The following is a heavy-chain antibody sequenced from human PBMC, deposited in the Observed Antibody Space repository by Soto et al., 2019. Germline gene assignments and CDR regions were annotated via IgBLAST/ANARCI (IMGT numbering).Heavy chain of an antibody. D-gene: IGHD3-9*01. CDR1: GFTFSSYG. Sequence: PGGSLRLSCAASGFTFSSYGMHWVRQAPGKGLEWVAVIWYDGSNKYYADSVKGRFTISRDTSISTAYMELSRLRSDDTAVYYCARDRMKQPPKSKLVSDYYYYGMDVWGQGTTVTVSS. CDR2: IWYDGSNK. CDR3: ARDRMKQPPKSKLVSDYYYYGMDV. J-gene: IGHJ6*02. V-gene: IGHV3-33*01.